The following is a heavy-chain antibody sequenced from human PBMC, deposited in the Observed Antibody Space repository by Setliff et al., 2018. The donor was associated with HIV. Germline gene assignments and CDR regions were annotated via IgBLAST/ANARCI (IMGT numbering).Heavy chain of an antibody. Sequence: GGSLRLSCAAAGFIFSYYGIHWVRQAPGKGLEWVAVIYNDGVNRYVGDFVEGRFTISRDNSRNTVNLQMNSLRGDDTAVYYCARDPGYMYNHFDYWGQGTLVTVSS. J-gene: IGHJ4*02. CDR1: GFIFSYYG. CDR2: IYNDGVNR. V-gene: IGHV3-33*01. CDR3: ARDPGYMYNHFDY. D-gene: IGHD5-18*01.